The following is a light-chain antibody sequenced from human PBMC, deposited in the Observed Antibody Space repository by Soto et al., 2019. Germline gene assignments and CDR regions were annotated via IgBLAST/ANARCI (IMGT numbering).Light chain of an antibody. J-gene: IGKJ1*01. CDR3: MQALQTPWT. Sequence: EIVMTQSTLSLPVTPGEPASISCRSSQSLLHSNGYNYLDWYLQKPGQSPQLLIYLGSNRASGVPDRFSGSGSGTDFTLKISRVEAEDVGVYYCMQALQTPWTFGQRTKVDIK. CDR1: QSLLHSNGYNY. CDR2: LGS. V-gene: IGKV2-28*01.